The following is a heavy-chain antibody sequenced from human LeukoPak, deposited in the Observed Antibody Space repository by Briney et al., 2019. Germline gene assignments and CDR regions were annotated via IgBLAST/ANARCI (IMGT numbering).Heavy chain of an antibody. CDR3: ASIVCSGGSCYSDY. J-gene: IGHJ4*02. CDR2: IIPILGIA. Sequence: SVKVSCTASGGTFSSYAISWVRQAPGQGLEWMGRIIPILGIANYAQKFQGRVTITADKSTSTAYMKLSSLRSEDTAVYYCASIVCSGGSCYSDYWGQGTLVTVSS. CDR1: GGTFSSYA. V-gene: IGHV1-69*04. D-gene: IGHD2-15*01.